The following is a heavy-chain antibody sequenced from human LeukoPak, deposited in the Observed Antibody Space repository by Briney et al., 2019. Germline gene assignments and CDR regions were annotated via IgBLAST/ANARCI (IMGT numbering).Heavy chain of an antibody. D-gene: IGHD5/OR15-5a*01. J-gene: IGHJ4*02. CDR1: GHSLTSYY. Sequence: ASVKVSCKAFGHSLTSYYMHWVRQAPGQGLEWMGIINPSGGSTSYAQKFQGRVTMTRDTSTSTVYMEVSSLRSEDTAVYYCAKGFDGLRLKGQYFDYWGQGTLVTVSS. V-gene: IGHV1-46*01. CDR3: AKGFDGLRLKGQYFDY. CDR2: INPSGGST.